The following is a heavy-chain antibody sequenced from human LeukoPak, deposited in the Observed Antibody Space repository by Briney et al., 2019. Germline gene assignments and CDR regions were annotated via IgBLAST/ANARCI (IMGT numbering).Heavy chain of an antibody. V-gene: IGHV3-48*03. D-gene: IGHD3-16*01. Sequence: GGSLRLSCAASGFTFSSYEMTWVRQAPGKGLEWVSYISSSGSTIYYADSVKGRFTISRDNAKNSLYLQMNSLRAEDTAVYYCARITFGGFDYWGQGTLVTVSS. CDR2: ISSSGSTI. J-gene: IGHJ4*02. CDR3: ARITFGGFDY. CDR1: GFTFSSYE.